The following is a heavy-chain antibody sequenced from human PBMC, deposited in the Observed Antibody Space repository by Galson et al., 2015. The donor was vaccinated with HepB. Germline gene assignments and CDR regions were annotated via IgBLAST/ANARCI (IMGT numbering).Heavy chain of an antibody. J-gene: IGHJ6*02. Sequence: SLRLSCAASEFILSMYWMNWVRQAPGKGLEWVANIKEDGSEKNYVDSVKGRFTISRDNAKNSLYLQMNSLRAEDTARYYCARVKRGEWYSFYYYGMDVLGQGTTVTVSS. CDR1: EFILSMYW. CDR3: ARVKRGEWYSFYYYGMDV. D-gene: IGHD3-10*01. V-gene: IGHV3-7*05. CDR2: IKEDGSEK.